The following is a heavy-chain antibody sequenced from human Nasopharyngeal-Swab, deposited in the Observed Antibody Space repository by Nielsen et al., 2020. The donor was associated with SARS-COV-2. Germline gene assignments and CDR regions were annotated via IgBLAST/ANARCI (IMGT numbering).Heavy chain of an antibody. D-gene: IGHD3-10*01. CDR2: INGDGSST. J-gene: IGHJ6*02. Sequence: GESLKISCAASGFTFSTYWMHWVRQVPGKGLVWVSRINGDGSSTSYADSVKGRSTISRDNAKNTMYLQMDSLRPEDTAVHYCAGSLNRAPHRGMDVWGQGTTVIVSS. CDR1: GFTFSTYW. V-gene: IGHV3-74*01. CDR3: AGSLNRAPHRGMDV.